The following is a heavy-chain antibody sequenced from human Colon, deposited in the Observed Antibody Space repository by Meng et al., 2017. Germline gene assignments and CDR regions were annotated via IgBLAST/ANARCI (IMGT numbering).Heavy chain of an antibody. CDR1: GLALSTSG. V-gene: IGHV3-30*03. CDR3: AREEGTSGRAGWFDP. J-gene: IGHJ5*02. CDR2: ISIDGNAK. Sequence: LPLLGVWGSVAQPGTSPTLSCVSSGLALSTSGFHWLRQAPGKGLEWVAGISIDGNAKHYADSVKGRFTISRDDSKNTVFLQIHSLRPDDTAMYYCAREEGTSGRAGWFDPWGQGTLVTVSS. D-gene: IGHD2-8*01.